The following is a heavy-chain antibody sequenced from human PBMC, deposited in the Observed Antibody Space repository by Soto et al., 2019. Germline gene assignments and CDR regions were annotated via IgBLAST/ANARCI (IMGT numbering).Heavy chain of an antibody. D-gene: IGHD5-18*01. Sequence: SETLSLTCTVSGCSIGNYYWTWIRQPPGKGLEWVGFVYYTGSTYYNPSLKSRVTISVDTSKNQFSLKLNSVTTADTAVYYCARAGNSYDTGYYFDYGGQGTLVTVSS. V-gene: IGHV4-59*01. CDR1: GCSIGNYY. J-gene: IGHJ4*02. CDR3: ARAGNSYDTGYYFDY. CDR2: VYYTGST.